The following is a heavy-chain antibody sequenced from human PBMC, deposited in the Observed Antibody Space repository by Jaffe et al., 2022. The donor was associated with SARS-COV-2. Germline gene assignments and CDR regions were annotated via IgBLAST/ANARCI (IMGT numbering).Heavy chain of an antibody. CDR1: GYSFTTYW. CDR2: IYPGDSDA. V-gene: IGHV5-51*01. J-gene: IGHJ4*02. D-gene: IGHD6-19*01. CDR3: ARQGIALAGRKRHFDY. Sequence: EVQLVQSGAEVKKPGESLKISCKGSGYSFTTYWIGWVRQMPGKGLEWMGIIYPGDSDATYSSSFQGQVTISADRSINTAYLQWSSLEASDTAVYYCARQGIALAGRKRHFDYWGQGTLVTVSS.